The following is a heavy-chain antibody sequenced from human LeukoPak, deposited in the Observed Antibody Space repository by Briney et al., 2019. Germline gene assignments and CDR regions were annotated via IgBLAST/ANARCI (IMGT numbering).Heavy chain of an antibody. Sequence: PGGSPRLSCAASGFTFNTYSMNWVRQAPGKGLEWGSNIISRGDTTHYAASVKGRFTISRDNAKNSVFLHLNSLRGDDTAVYYCARGRGYCTGVSCDIDYWGQGTLVTVSS. V-gene: IGHV3-48*04. CDR2: IISRGDTT. D-gene: IGHD2-8*02. CDR1: GFTFNTYS. J-gene: IGHJ4*02. CDR3: ARGRGYCTGVSCDIDY.